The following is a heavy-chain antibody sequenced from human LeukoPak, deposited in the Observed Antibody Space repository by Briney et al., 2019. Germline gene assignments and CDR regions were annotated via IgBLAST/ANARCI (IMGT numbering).Heavy chain of an antibody. CDR3: ATLSPYCSSTSCPQSEVYYFDY. J-gene: IGHJ4*02. Sequence: GASVKVSCKASGYTFTGYYMHWVRQAPGQGLEWMGWINPNSGGTNYAQKFQGRVTMTRDTSISTAYMELSRLRSDDTAVYYCATLSPYCSSTSCPQSEVYYFDYWGRGTLVTVSS. V-gene: IGHV1-2*02. CDR1: GYTFTGYY. CDR2: INPNSGGT. D-gene: IGHD2-2*01.